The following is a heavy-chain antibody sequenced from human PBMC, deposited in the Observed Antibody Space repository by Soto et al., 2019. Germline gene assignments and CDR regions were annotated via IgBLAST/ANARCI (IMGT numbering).Heavy chain of an antibody. V-gene: IGHV3-7*01. CDR1: GFTFNSYW. D-gene: IGHD6-25*01. CDR3: TLTISALTGDDY. J-gene: IGHJ4*02. Sequence: EVQLVESGGGLVQPGGSLRLSCAASGFTFNSYWMGWVRQAPGKGPDWLANIKQDGSEIYYVDSVKGLVTIIRHNVNLSVYLPMNRLRAADTAVFYSTLTISALTGDDYLGQGTLVTVSS. CDR2: IKQDGSEI.